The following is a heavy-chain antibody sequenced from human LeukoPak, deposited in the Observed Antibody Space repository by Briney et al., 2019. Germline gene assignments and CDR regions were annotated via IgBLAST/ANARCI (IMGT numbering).Heavy chain of an antibody. Sequence: GGSLRLSCSASGFTFSAFSMHWLRQAPGKGPEYVSAIGGNGDTTYYADSVRGRFTTSRDNSKNILYLQMSNLRDGDTAVYYCAKAGGYCTTCLDFWGQGTLVTVSS. D-gene: IGHD2-8*01. CDR3: AKAGGYCTTCLDF. CDR1: GFTFSAFS. CDR2: IGGNGDTT. J-gene: IGHJ4*02. V-gene: IGHV3-64D*06.